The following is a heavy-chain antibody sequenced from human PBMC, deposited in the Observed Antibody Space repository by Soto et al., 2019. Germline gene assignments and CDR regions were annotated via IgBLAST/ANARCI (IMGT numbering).Heavy chain of an antibody. CDR1: GYTFTSYA. D-gene: IGHD3-16*01. CDR2: INAGNGNK. Sequence: ASVKVSCKASGYTFTSYAMHWVRQAPGQRLEWMGWINAGNGNKKYSQKFQGRVTITRDTSASTAYMELSSLRSEDTAVYYCARADGGPTSNLDYWGQGTLVTVSS. V-gene: IGHV1-3*01. J-gene: IGHJ4*02. CDR3: ARADGGPTSNLDY.